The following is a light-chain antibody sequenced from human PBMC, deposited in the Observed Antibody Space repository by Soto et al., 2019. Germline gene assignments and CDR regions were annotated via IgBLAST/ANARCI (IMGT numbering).Light chain of an antibody. CDR2: DVS. Sequence: DIQMTQSPSTLSASIGDRVTITCRASQSISGWLAWYQQKPGKAPKLLISDVSSLESGVPSRFSGSGSGTEFTLTISSLQPDDFAVYYCQQYHDYWTFGPGTKVDIK. V-gene: IGKV1-5*01. J-gene: IGKJ1*01. CDR1: QSISGW. CDR3: QQYHDYWT.